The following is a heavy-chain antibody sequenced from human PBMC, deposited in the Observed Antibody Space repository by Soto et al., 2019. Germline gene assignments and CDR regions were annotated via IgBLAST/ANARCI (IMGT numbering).Heavy chain of an antibody. D-gene: IGHD3-22*01. Sequence: SETLSLTCTVSGGSISSGGYYWSWIRQHPGKGLEWIGYIYYSGTTYYNPSLKSRVTISVDTSKNQFSLKLSSVTAADTAVYYCARVYTMIQSRKTRDSNWFDPWGQGTLVTVSS. CDR3: ARVYTMIQSRKTRDSNWFDP. CDR1: GGSISSGGYY. J-gene: IGHJ5*02. V-gene: IGHV4-31*03. CDR2: IYYSGTT.